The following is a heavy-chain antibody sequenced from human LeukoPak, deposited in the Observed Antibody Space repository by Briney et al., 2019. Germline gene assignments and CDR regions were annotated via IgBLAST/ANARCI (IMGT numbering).Heavy chain of an antibody. J-gene: IGHJ4*02. CDR1: GGTFSSYA. V-gene: IGHV1-69*01. Sequence: SVKVSCKASGGTFSSYAISWVRQAPGQGLEWKGGIIPIFGTANYAQKFQGRVTITADESTSTAYLELSSLRSEDTAVYYCARTLYIAAAPGGLDYWGQGTLVTVSS. CDR3: ARTLYIAAAPGGLDY. CDR2: IIPIFGTA. D-gene: IGHD6-13*01.